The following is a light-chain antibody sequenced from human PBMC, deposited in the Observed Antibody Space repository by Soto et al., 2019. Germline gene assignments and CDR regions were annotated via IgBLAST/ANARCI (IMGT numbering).Light chain of an antibody. Sequence: DIQMTQSPYTLSASVGDRVTITCRASQSISSWLAWYQQKPGKAPKLLIYKASSLESGVPSRFSGSGSGTEFTLTISSLQPDDFATYYCQQYNSYSWTFGQGTKVAIK. V-gene: IGKV1-5*03. CDR3: QQYNSYSWT. CDR1: QSISSW. CDR2: KAS. J-gene: IGKJ1*01.